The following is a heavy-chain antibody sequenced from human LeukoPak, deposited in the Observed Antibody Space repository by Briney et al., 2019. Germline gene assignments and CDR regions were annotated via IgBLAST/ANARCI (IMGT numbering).Heavy chain of an antibody. D-gene: IGHD1-26*01. V-gene: IGHV4-59*01. CDR3: ARYSGSYRIPYYFDY. Sequence: SETLSLTCTVSGGSISSYYWSWIRQPPGKGLEWIGYIYYSGSTNYNPSLKSRVTISVDTSKNQFSLKLSSVTAADTAVYYCARYSGSYRIPYYFDYWGQGTLVTVSS. J-gene: IGHJ4*02. CDR2: IYYSGST. CDR1: GGSISSYY.